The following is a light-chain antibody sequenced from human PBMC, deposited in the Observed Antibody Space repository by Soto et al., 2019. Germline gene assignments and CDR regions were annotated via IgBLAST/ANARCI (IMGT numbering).Light chain of an antibody. CDR2: AAS. Sequence: IQLTQSPSSLSASVGDTVTITRRTSQSISTYLNWYQHKPGKAPNLLIQAASSLMSGVPSRFSGSGSETDFTLTISSLRPEDFAIYYCQQSYRTPYTFGQGTKLEVK. CDR3: QQSYRTPYT. V-gene: IGKV1-39*01. J-gene: IGKJ2*01. CDR1: QSISTY.